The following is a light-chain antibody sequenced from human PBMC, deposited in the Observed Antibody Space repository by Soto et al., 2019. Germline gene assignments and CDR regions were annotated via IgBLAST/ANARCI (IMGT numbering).Light chain of an antibody. CDR2: GAS. CDR1: QSVDTI. V-gene: IGKV3-15*01. CDR3: QQYNDWPRT. J-gene: IGKJ1*01. Sequence: DIVMTQSPDILSLSPGERATLSCRASQSVDTILAWYQQKPGQAPRLLIYGASTRASGVPARFSGSGSGTEFTLTISSLQSEDSAIYYCQQYNDWPRTFGQGTKVEIK.